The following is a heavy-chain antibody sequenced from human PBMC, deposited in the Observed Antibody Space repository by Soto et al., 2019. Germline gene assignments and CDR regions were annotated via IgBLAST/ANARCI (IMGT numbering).Heavy chain of an antibody. Sequence: PSETLSLTCTVSGGSICSYDWSWIRQPPGKGLEWIGYIYYSGSTNYNPSLKSRVTISVDTSKNQFSLKLSSVTAADTAVYYCARLGNYYGSGSYYNGNWFDPWGQGTLVTVSS. D-gene: IGHD3-10*01. CDR1: GGSICSYD. V-gene: IGHV4-59*08. J-gene: IGHJ5*02. CDR2: IYYSGST. CDR3: ARLGNYYGSGSYYNGNWFDP.